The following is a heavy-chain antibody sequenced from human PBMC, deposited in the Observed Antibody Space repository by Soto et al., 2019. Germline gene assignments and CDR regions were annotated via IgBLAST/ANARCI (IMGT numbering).Heavy chain of an antibody. J-gene: IGHJ5*02. D-gene: IGHD3-16*01. CDR3: ARAVAPYLGTWFDP. CDR1: GGSITSGNSYS. Sequence: QLQLQESGSGLVKPSQTLSLTCTVSGGSITSGNSYSWSWIRQPPGKGLEWIGSISRSGSTSYNPSLKGRVTMSVDNSKNQFSLNLSSVTAADMAVYYCARAVAPYLGTWFDPWGQGTLVIVSS. V-gene: IGHV4-30-2*01. CDR2: ISRSGST.